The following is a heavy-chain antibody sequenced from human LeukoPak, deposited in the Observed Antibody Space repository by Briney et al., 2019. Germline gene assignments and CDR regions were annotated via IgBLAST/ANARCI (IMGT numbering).Heavy chain of an antibody. V-gene: IGHV3-23*01. CDR3: AKDQGQAVVPRRFDY. J-gene: IGHJ4*02. D-gene: IGHD2-15*01. Sequence: PGGSLRLSCAASGFSFSTHAMSWVRQAPGKGLEWVSTIYYSGGNTYSADSVKGRFTISRDNAKNTLYLQMNSPRAEDTAVYYCAKDQGQAVVPRRFDYWGQGTLVTVSS. CDR2: IYYSGGNT. CDR1: GFSFSTHA.